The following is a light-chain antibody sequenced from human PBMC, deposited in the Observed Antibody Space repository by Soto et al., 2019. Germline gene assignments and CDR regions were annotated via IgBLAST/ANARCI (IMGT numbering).Light chain of an antibody. J-gene: IGKJ3*01. CDR2: AAS. Sequence: DIEMTQSPSSLSASVGDRVTITCRASQTIASHLNWYQQKPGEAPKLLIYAASSLQSGVPSRFSGTSSGTTFTLIISSLQPEDFATYSCQQSHTFPLTFGPGTKVDIK. CDR3: QQSHTFPLT. CDR1: QTIASH. V-gene: IGKV1-39*01.